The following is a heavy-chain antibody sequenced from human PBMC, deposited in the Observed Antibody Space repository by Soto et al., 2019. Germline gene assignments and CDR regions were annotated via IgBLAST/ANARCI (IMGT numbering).Heavy chain of an antibody. Sequence: PSETLSLTCTVSGGSISSGDYYWSWIRQPPGKGLEWIGYIYYSGSTYYNPSLKSRVTISVDTSKNQLSLKLSSVTAADTAVYYCARDKESRITMVPNYYGMDVWGQGTTVTVSS. J-gene: IGHJ6*02. CDR2: IYYSGST. CDR1: GGSISSGDYY. V-gene: IGHV4-30-4*01. CDR3: ARDKESRITMVPNYYGMDV. D-gene: IGHD3-10*01.